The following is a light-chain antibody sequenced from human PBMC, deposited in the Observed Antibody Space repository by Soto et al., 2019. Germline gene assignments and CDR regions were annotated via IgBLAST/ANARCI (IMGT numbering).Light chain of an antibody. CDR1: QSISTW. CDR3: QQHNAYPAT. CDR2: MAS. Sequence: DIQMTQSPSTLSASVGDRVTITCRASQSISTWLAWYQQKPGKAPKLLIYMASTLESGVPSRFSGSASGTEFHLTISSLQPDDFATYYCQQHNAYPATFGQGTKVEIK. V-gene: IGKV1-5*03. J-gene: IGKJ1*01.